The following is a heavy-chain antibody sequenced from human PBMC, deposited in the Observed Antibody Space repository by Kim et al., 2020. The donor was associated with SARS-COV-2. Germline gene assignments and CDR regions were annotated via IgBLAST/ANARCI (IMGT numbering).Heavy chain of an antibody. D-gene: IGHD5-12*01. J-gene: IGHJ4*02. CDR2: IWYDGSNK. V-gene: IGHV3-33*01. CDR1: GFTFSSYG. CDR3: ARDRVGGYGKDPLLDY. Sequence: GGSLRLSCAASGFTFSSYGMHWVRQAPGKGLEWVAVIWYDGSNKYYADSVKGRFTISRDNSKNTLYLQMNSLRAEDTAVYYCARDRVGGYGKDPLLDYWGQGTLVTVSS.